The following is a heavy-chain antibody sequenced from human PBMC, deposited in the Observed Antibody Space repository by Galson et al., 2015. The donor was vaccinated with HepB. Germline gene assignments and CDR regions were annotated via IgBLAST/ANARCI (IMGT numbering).Heavy chain of an antibody. CDR3: ARTYYDFWSGYYKGNWFDP. CDR2: INHSGST. Sequence: ETLSLTCAVYGGSFSGYYWSWIRQPPGKGLEWIGEINHSGSTNYNPSLKSRVTISVDTSKNQFSLKLSSVTAADTAVYYCARTYYDFWSGYYKGNWFDPWGQGTLVTVSS. J-gene: IGHJ5*02. V-gene: IGHV4-34*01. CDR1: GGSFSGYY. D-gene: IGHD3-3*01.